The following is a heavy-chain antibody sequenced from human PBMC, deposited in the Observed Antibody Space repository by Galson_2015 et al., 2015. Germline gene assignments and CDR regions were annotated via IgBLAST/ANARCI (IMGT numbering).Heavy chain of an antibody. J-gene: IGHJ5*02. CDR1: GYSFTSYW. CDR3: ARGPSSGWYGRWLDP. D-gene: IGHD6-19*01. V-gene: IGHV5-51*01. Sequence: QSGAEVKKPGESLKISCKGSGYSFTSYWIGWVRQMPGKGLERMGIIYSGDSDTRYSPSFQGQVTISADKSISTAYLQWSSLKASDTAMYYCARGPSSGWYGRWLDPWGQGTLVTVSS. CDR2: IYSGDSDT.